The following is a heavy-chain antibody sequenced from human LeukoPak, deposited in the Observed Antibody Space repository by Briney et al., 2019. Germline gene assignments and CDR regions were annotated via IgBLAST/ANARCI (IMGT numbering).Heavy chain of an antibody. CDR3: ARVFRPIFPPGGNWFDP. D-gene: IGHD3-3*01. J-gene: IGHJ5*02. CDR1: GYTFTGYY. Sequence: ASVKVSCKASGYTFTGYYMHWVRQAPGQGLEWMGWINPNSGGTNYAQKFQGRVTMTRDTSNSTAYMELSRLRSDDTAVYYCARVFRPIFPPGGNWFDPWGQGTLVTVSS. CDR2: INPNSGGT. V-gene: IGHV1-2*02.